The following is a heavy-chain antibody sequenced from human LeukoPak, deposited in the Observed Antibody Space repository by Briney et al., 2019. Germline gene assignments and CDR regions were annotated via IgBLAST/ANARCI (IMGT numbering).Heavy chain of an antibody. Sequence: PGGSPRLSCAGSGFTFSSYWMHWVRQAPGKGLVWVSRINSDGSSTSYADSVKGRFTISRDNAKNTLYLQMNSLRAGDTAVYYCAKGYRVAAAGYFDYWGQGTLVTVSS. D-gene: IGHD6-13*01. J-gene: IGHJ4*02. CDR1: GFTFSSYW. V-gene: IGHV3-74*01. CDR3: AKGYRVAAAGYFDY. CDR2: INSDGSST.